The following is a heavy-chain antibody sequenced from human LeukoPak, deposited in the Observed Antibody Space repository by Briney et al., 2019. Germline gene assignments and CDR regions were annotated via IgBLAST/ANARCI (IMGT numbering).Heavy chain of an antibody. CDR2: IIPIFGTA. V-gene: IGHV1-69*13. D-gene: IGHD2-2*01. CDR3: AREALVVPAAMPAFDY. Sequence: ASVKVSCKASGGTFSSYAISWVRQAPAQGLEWMGGIIPIFGTANYAQKFQGRVTITADESTSTAYMELSSLRSEDTAVYYCAREALVVPAAMPAFDYWGQGTLVTVSS. J-gene: IGHJ4*02. CDR1: GGTFSSYA.